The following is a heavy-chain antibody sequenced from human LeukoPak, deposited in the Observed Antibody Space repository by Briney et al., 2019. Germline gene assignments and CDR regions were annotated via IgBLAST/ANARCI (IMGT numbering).Heavy chain of an antibody. D-gene: IGHD3-10*01. V-gene: IGHV4-34*01. CDR1: GFTFSSYS. CDR3: ASLRPYGSGSYYIRFDY. J-gene: IGHJ4*02. Sequence: GSLRLSCAASGFTFSSYSMNWVRQAPGKGLEWIGKINHSGSTNYNPSLKSRVTISVDTSKNQFSLKLSSVTAADTAVYYCASLRPYGSGSYYIRFDYWGQGTLVTVSS. CDR2: INHSGST.